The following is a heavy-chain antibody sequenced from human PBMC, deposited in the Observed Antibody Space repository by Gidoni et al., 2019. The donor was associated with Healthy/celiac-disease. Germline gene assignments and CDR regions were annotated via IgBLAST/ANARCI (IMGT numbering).Heavy chain of an antibody. CDR3: ARGGLGYCSGGSCLPGWFDP. D-gene: IGHD2-15*01. J-gene: IGHJ5*02. Sequence: QVQLQESGPGLVKPSGTLSLTCAVSGGSISSSHWWSWVRQPPGKGLEWIGEIYHSGSTNYNPSLKSRVTISVDKSKNQFSLKLSSVTAADTAVYYCARGGLGYCSGGSCLPGWFDPWGQGTLVTVSS. V-gene: IGHV4-4*02. CDR2: IYHSGST. CDR1: GGSISSSHW.